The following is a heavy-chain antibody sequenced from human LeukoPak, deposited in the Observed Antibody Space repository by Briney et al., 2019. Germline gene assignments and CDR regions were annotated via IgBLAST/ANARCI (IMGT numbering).Heavy chain of an antibody. D-gene: IGHD3-9*01. V-gene: IGHV3-23*01. CDR3: ANTASYTYYDILTGYSGGLGAFDI. Sequence: GGSLRLSCAASGVTFSSYAMSWVRQAPGKGLEWVSAISGSGGSTYYADSVKGRFTISRDNSKNTLYLQMNSLRAEDTAVYYCANTASYTYYDILTGYSGGLGAFDIWGQGTMVTVSS. J-gene: IGHJ3*02. CDR1: GVTFSSYA. CDR2: ISGSGGST.